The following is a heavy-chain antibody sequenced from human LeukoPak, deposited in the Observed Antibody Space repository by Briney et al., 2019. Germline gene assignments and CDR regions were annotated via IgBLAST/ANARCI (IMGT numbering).Heavy chain of an antibody. J-gene: IGHJ4*02. Sequence: SETLSLTCTVSGGSISSGDYYWSWIRQPPGEGLEWIGYIYYSGSTYYNPSLKSRVTISVDTSKNQFSLKLSSVTAADTAVYYCARVAGFLDVNYWGQGTLVTVSS. V-gene: IGHV4-30-4*01. CDR2: IYYSGST. D-gene: IGHD3/OR15-3a*01. CDR1: GGSISSGDYY. CDR3: ARVAGFLDVNY.